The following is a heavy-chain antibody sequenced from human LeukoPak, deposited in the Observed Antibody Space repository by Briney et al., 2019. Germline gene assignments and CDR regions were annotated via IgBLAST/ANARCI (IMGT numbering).Heavy chain of an antibody. J-gene: IGHJ4*02. CDR1: GGSFSTNA. CDR3: TRDLGYGNGGNY. Sequence: ASVKVSCKASGGSFSTNAISWVRQAPGQGLEWMGALIPVFDTGTYSQKFQDRLTITADQSTSTVYMELSSLTSEDTAVYYCTRDLGYGNGGNYWGQGTLVTVPS. CDR2: LIPVFDTG. D-gene: IGHD5-18*01. V-gene: IGHV1-69*13.